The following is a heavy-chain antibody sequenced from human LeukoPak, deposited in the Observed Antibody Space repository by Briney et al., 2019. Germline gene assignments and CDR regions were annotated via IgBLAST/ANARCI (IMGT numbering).Heavy chain of an antibody. CDR1: GGSITSYY. Sequence: PSETLSLTCTVSGGSITSYYWSWIRQPPGKGLECIGYIYYSGNTNYNPSLKSRVTISVDTSKNQFSLKLSSVTAADTAVYYCARQLGKGYYYFDYWGQGTLVTVSS. J-gene: IGHJ4*02. CDR3: ARQLGKGYYYFDY. V-gene: IGHV4-59*01. D-gene: IGHD7-27*01. CDR2: IYYSGNT.